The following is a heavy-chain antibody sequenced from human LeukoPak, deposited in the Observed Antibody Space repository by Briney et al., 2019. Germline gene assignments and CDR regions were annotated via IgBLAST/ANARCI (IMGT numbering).Heavy chain of an antibody. D-gene: IGHD5-18*01. Sequence: GGCLRLSCAASGFTFSNYAMSWVRQAPGKGLEWVSTINDRGIATYYADSVKGRFTISRDNSKNTLSLQVSSLRAEDTAIYYCAKGLKTAVGPYKGYHYYMDVWGKGTTVTVSS. CDR1: GFTFSNYA. CDR3: AKGLKTAVGPYKGYHYYMDV. V-gene: IGHV3-23*01. J-gene: IGHJ6*03. CDR2: INDRGIAT.